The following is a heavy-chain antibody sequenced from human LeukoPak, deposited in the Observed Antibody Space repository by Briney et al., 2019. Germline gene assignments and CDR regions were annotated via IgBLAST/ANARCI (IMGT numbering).Heavy chain of an antibody. D-gene: IGHD5-24*01. Sequence: SETLSLTCAVYGGSFSGYYWSWIRHPPGKGLEWIGEINHSGSTNYNPSLKSRVTISVDTSKNQFSLKLSSVTAADTAVYYCARLGGGYNFWEPNNWFDPWGQGTLVTVSS. CDR2: INHSGST. CDR3: ARLGGGYNFWEPNNWFDP. J-gene: IGHJ5*02. CDR1: GGSFSGYY. V-gene: IGHV4-34*01.